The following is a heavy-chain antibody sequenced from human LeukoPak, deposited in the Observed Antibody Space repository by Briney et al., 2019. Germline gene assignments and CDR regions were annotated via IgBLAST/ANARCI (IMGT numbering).Heavy chain of an antibody. J-gene: IGHJ4*02. V-gene: IGHV3-23*01. D-gene: IGHD2-2*01. CDR1: GFTFSSYA. CDR2: ISGSGGST. Sequence: GGSLRLSCAASGFTFSSYAMSWVRQAPGKGLEWVSAISGSGGSTYYADSVKGRFTISRDNSKNTLYLQMNSLRAEDTAVYYCAKLGHCSSTSCFFFDYWGQGTLVTVSS. CDR3: AKLGHCSSTSCFFFDY.